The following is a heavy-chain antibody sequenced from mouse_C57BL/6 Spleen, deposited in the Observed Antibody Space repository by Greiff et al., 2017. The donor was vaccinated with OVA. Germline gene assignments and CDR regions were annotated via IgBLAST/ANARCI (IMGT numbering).Heavy chain of an antibody. CDR1: GYTFTDYY. CDR2: INPNNGGT. V-gene: IGHV1-26*01. D-gene: IGHD4-1*01. CDR3: ARNSPGNYYAMDY. J-gene: IGHJ4*01. Sequence: VQLQQSGPELVKPGASVKISCKASGYTFTDYYMNWVKQSHGKSLEWIGDINPNNGGTSYNQKFKGKATLTVDKSSSTADMELRSLTSEDSAVYYCARNSPGNYYAMDYWGQGTSVTVSS.